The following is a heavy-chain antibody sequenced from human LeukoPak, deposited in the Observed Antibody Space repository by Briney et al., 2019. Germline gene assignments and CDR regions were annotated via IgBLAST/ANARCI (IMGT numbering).Heavy chain of an antibody. CDR2: LKEDGSVK. D-gene: IGHD3-22*01. CDR3: ARDERSGYYIY. Sequence: GGSLSLPCEASGFTFGQHWMSWFRQAPGRGLEWVANLKEDGSVKQHADSVRGRFTISRDNAKNLVYLQMSSLKADDSAGYYCARDERSGYYIYWGQGILVTVSS. J-gene: IGHJ4*02. V-gene: IGHV3-7*01. CDR1: GFTFGQHW.